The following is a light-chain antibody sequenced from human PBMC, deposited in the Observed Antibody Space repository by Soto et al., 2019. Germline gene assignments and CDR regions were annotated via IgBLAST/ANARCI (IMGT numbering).Light chain of an antibody. CDR1: SSDVGGYNY. V-gene: IGLV2-14*03. J-gene: IGLJ2*01. Sequence: QSALTQPASVSGSPGQSITISCTGTSSDVGGYNYVSWYQQHPDKAPQLMIFDVSNRPSGISDRFSGSKSGNTASLTISGLQAEDEADYYCSSYTSTNTLVFGGGTKLNVL. CDR3: SSYTSTNTLV. CDR2: DVS.